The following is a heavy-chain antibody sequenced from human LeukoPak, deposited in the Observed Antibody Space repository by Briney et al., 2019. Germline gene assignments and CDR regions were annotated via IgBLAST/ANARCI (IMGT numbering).Heavy chain of an antibody. CDR2: TSPYNGNT. CDR3: AREMATIVNQFDY. Sequence: ASVKVSCKASGYTFTSYGISWVRQAPGQGLEWMGWTSPYNGNTNYAQKLQGRVTMTTDTSTTTAYMELRSLRSDDTAVYYCAREMATIVNQFDYWGQGTLVTVSS. CDR1: GYTFTSYG. D-gene: IGHD5-24*01. V-gene: IGHV1-18*01. J-gene: IGHJ4*02.